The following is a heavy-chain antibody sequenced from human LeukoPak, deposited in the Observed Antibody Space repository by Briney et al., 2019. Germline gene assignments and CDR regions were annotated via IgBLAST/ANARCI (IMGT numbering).Heavy chain of an antibody. CDR3: AKGPLLWN. J-gene: IGHJ4*02. V-gene: IGHV3-23*01. CDR1: GFTFSSSA. Sequence: QPGGSLGLSCAASGFTFSSSAMNWVRQAPGKGLEWVSAISGSGGSTYYADSVKGRFTISRDNSRNTLYLQMNSLRAEDTAVYYCAKGPLLWNWGQGTLVTVSS. D-gene: IGHD2/OR15-2a*01. CDR2: ISGSGGST.